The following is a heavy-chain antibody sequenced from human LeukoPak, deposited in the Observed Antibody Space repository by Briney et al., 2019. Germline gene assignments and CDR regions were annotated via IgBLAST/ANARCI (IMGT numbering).Heavy chain of an antibody. J-gene: IGHJ6*04. V-gene: IGHV3-21*01. CDR3: AELGITMIGGV. CDR1: GFTFSTDW. Sequence: PGGSLRLSCAASGFTFSTDWMIWVRQAPGKGLEWVSSISSSSSYIYYADSVKGRFTISRDNAKNSLYLQMNSLRAEDTAVYYCAELGITMIGGVWGKGTTVTISS. CDR2: ISSSSSYI. D-gene: IGHD3-10*02.